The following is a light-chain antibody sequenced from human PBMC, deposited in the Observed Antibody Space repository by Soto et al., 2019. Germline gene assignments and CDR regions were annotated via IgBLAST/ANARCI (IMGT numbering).Light chain of an antibody. CDR3: QRYGSSLP. Sequence: EIVLTQSPGTLSLSPGDRATLSCRASQSVGSSLAWYQQKPGQAPRLLIYGASTRGTGIPDRFIGSGSGTDFTLTISRLEPEDFAVYFCQRYGSSLPFGGGTKVEFK. CDR2: GAS. CDR1: QSVGSS. V-gene: IGKV3-20*01. J-gene: IGKJ4*01.